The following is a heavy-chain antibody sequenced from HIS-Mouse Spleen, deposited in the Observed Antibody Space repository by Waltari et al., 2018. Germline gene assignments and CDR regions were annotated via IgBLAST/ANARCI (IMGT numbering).Heavy chain of an antibody. V-gene: IGHV4-39*07. CDR3: AREIPYSSSWYDWYFDL. Sequence: QLQLQESGTGLVKPSETLSLTCPVSGVSIRSSSYYWGWIRQPPGKGLEWMGSIYYSRSTYYNPSLKSRVTISVDTSKNQFSLKLSSVTAADTAVYYCAREIPYSSSWYDWYFDLWGRGTLVTVSS. CDR1: GVSIRSSSYY. CDR2: IYYSRST. J-gene: IGHJ2*01. D-gene: IGHD6-13*01.